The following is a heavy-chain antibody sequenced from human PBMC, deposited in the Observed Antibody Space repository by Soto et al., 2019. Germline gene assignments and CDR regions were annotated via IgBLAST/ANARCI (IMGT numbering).Heavy chain of an antibody. CDR3: AREGSIRAGYYYYAMVA. CDR2: ISSSSSYT. J-gene: IGHJ6*02. V-gene: IGHV3-11*06. Sequence: GVYLRLSCSASGFTFSDYYMSWIRQAPGKGLEWVSYISSSSSYTNYADSVKGRFTISRDNAKNSLYLQMNNLRAEDTAVYYCAREGSIRAGYYYYAMVASGQGTMVTVS. CDR1: GFTFSDYY. D-gene: IGHD1-26*01.